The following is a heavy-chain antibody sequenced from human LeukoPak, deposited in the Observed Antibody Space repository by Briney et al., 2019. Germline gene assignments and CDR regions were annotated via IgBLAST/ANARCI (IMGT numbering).Heavy chain of an antibody. D-gene: IGHD6-13*01. CDR3: AKDPGSSWYAGHWFDP. CDR2: IRYDGSNK. Sequence: GGSLRLSCAASGFTFSSYGMHWVRQAPGKGLEWVAFIRYDGSNKYYADSVKGRFTISRDNSKSTLYLQMNSLRTEDTAVYYCAKDPGSSWYAGHWFDPWGQGTLVTVSS. J-gene: IGHJ5*02. CDR1: GFTFSSYG. V-gene: IGHV3-30*02.